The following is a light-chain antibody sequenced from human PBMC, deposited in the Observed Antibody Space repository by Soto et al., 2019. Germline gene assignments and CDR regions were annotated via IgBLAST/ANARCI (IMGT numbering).Light chain of an antibody. CDR1: SSDVGGYNY. J-gene: IGLJ1*01. V-gene: IGLV2-8*01. CDR2: EVS. CDR3: SSYAGSNNYV. Sequence: QSALTQPPSVSGSPGQSVTISCTGTSSDVGGYNYVSWYQQHPGKAPKLMIYEVSKRPSGVPDRFSGSKSGNTASLTVSGLKAEDEADYYCSSYAGSNNYVFGTGTKLPAL.